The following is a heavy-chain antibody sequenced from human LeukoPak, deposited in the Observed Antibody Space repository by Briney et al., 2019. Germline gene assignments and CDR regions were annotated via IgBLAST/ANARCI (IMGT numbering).Heavy chain of an antibody. Sequence: SETLSLTCTVSGGSISSSSYYWGWIRQPPGKGLEWIGSIYYSGSTYYNPSLKSRVTISVDTSKNQFSLKLSSVTAADTAVYYCARDKSADRPYYGSEPWVNWGQGTLVTVSS. V-gene: IGHV4-39*07. CDR2: IYYSGST. CDR3: ARDKSADRPYYGSEPWVN. CDR1: GGSISSSSYY. J-gene: IGHJ4*02. D-gene: IGHD3-10*01.